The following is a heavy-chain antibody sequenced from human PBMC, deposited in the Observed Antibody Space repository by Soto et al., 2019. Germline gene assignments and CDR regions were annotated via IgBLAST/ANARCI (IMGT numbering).Heavy chain of an antibody. V-gene: IGHV3-23*01. J-gene: IGHJ1*01. CDR1: GFTFSSYA. D-gene: IGHD6-13*01. Sequence: PGGSLRLSCAASGFTFSSYAMSWVRQAPGKGLEWVSAISGSGGSTYYADSVKGRFTISRDNSKNTLYLQMNSLRAEDTAVYYCAKDLHSSSWSPQLAEYFQHWGQGTLVTVSS. CDR3: AKDLHSSSWSPQLAEYFQH. CDR2: ISGSGGST.